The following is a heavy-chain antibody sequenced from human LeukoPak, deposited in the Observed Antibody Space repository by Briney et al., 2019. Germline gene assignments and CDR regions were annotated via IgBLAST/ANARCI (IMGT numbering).Heavy chain of an antibody. CDR3: ARDVGSGSYYSDDAFDI. D-gene: IGHD3-10*01. V-gene: IGHV1-69*04. J-gene: IGHJ3*02. CDR1: GGTFSSYA. CDR2: IIPILGIA. Sequence: SVKVSCKASGGTFSSYAISWVRQAPGQGLEWMGRIIPILGIANYAQKFQGRVTITADKSTSTAYMELSSLRFEDTAVYYCARDVGSGSYYSDDAFDIWGQGTMVTVSS.